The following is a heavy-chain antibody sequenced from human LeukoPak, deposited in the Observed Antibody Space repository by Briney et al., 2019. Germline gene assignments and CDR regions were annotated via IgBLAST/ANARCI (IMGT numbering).Heavy chain of an antibody. J-gene: IGHJ4*02. CDR1: GFTFSSYA. Sequence: PGRSLRLSCAASGFTFSSYATHWVRQAPGKGLEWVAVISYDGSNKYYADSVKGRFTISRDNSKNTLYLQMNSLRAEDTAVYYCARAREWLVPFDYWGQGTLVTVSS. D-gene: IGHD6-19*01. V-gene: IGHV3-30*01. CDR3: ARAREWLVPFDY. CDR2: ISYDGSNK.